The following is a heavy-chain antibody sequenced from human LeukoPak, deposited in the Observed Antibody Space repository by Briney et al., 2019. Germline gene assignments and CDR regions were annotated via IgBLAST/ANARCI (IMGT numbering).Heavy chain of an antibody. CDR3: ARGTTVSSSLLY. D-gene: IGHD6-6*01. Sequence: GGSQRLSCAASGFTFSSYSMHWLRQAPGKGLEGVSKISSSSRTIYYADSVKGRFTISRDNAKNSLYPQINSLRAEDTAVYYCARGTTVSSSLLYWGQGTLVTVAS. J-gene: IGHJ4*02. CDR2: ISSSSRTI. CDR1: GFTFSSYS. V-gene: IGHV3-48*01.